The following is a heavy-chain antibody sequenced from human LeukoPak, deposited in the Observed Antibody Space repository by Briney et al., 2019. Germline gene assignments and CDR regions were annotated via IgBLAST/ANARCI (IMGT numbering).Heavy chain of an antibody. CDR3: AKAFEYSSSYNWFDP. D-gene: IGHD6-6*01. J-gene: IGHJ5*02. CDR1: GFTFSSYA. V-gene: IGHV3-23*01. Sequence: PGGSLRLSCAASGFTFSSYAMSWVRQAPGKGLEWVSTISGSGGSTYYADSVKGRFTISRDNSKNTLYLQMNSLRAEDTAIYYCAKAFEYSSSYNWFDPWGQGTLVTVSS. CDR2: ISGSGGST.